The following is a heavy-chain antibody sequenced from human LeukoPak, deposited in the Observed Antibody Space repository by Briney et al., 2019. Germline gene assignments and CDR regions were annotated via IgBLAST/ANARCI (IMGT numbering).Heavy chain of an antibody. CDR1: GFMFADHG. J-gene: IGHJ6*02. Sequence: GGSLRLSCAASGFMFADHGMTWVRQVPGKGLEWVSGINWNGGSTGYVDSVKGRFTISRDNAKNVLFLQMNNLRAEDTAFYYCARGIYDSSGYYYGLDVWGQGTTVTVSS. CDR3: ARGIYDSSGYYYGLDV. D-gene: IGHD3-22*01. CDR2: INWNGGST. V-gene: IGHV3-20*04.